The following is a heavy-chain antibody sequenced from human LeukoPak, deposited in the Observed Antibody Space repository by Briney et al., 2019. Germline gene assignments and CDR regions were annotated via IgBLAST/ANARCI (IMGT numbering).Heavy chain of an antibody. CDR1: GFTFNNYI. Sequence: GGSLRLSCEVSGFTFNNYIMHWVRQSPGKGLEWVALISSDERHKYYADSVKGRFSISRDNAKNSLYLQMNSLRAEDTAVYYCARAGTGTPDGNFDYWGQGTLVTVSS. D-gene: IGHD1-1*01. V-gene: IGHV3-30*04. CDR2: ISSDERHK. J-gene: IGHJ4*02. CDR3: ARAGTGTPDGNFDY.